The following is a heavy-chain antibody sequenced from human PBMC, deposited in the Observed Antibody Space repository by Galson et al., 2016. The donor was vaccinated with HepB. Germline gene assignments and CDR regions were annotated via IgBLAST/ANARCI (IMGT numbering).Heavy chain of an antibody. CDR1: GGSMNSYY. V-gene: IGHV4-59*08. Sequence: SETLSLTCTVSGGSMNSYYWSWIRQSPGKGLAWIGYIYHSGTTYYNPSLKSRVTISIDTWNNKFSLKMAGMTASDTAVYYSARHWGRNSRIDYWGQGTLVTVSS. D-gene: IGHD3-16*01. CDR2: IYHSGTT. CDR3: ARHWGRNSRIDY. J-gene: IGHJ4*02.